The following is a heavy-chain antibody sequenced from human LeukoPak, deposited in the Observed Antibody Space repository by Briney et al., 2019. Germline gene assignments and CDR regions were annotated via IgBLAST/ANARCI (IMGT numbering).Heavy chain of an antibody. CDR1: GFTFSSYS. J-gene: IGHJ4*02. Sequence: GGSLRLSCAASGFTFSSYSMNWVRQAPGKGLERVSYVSSSSGTIYYADSVKGRFTISRDNAKNSLYLQMNSLRAEDTAVYYCARVDYGDYAGEDYWGQGTLVTVSS. CDR2: VSSSSGTI. V-gene: IGHV3-48*04. CDR3: ARVDYGDYAGEDY. D-gene: IGHD4-17*01.